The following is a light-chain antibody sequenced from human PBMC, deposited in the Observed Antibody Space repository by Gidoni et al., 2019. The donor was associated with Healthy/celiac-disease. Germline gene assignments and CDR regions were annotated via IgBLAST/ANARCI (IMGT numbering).Light chain of an antibody. V-gene: IGKV3-20*01. CDR3: QQYGSSPRT. Sequence: ESVLTQSPGTLSLSPGERATLACRASQRVSSSYLAWYQQKPGQAPRLLIYGASSRATGIPYRFSGSGSGTDFTLTISRLEPEDFAVYYCQQYGSSPRTFGQGTKVEIK. J-gene: IGKJ1*01. CDR1: QRVSSSY. CDR2: GAS.